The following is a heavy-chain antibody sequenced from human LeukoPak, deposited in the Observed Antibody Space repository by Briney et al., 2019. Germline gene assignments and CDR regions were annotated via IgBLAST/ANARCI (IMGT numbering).Heavy chain of an antibody. CDR2: INPNSGGT. CDR1: GYTLTGYY. D-gene: IGHD2-15*01. J-gene: IGHJ4*02. CDR3: ARDYCSGGSCYSYYFDY. Sequence: GASVKVSCKASGYTLTGYYMHWVRQAPGQGLEWMGRINPNSGGTNYAQKFQGRVTMTRDTSISTAYMELSRLRSDDTAVYYCARDYCSGGSCYSYYFDYWGQGTLVTVSS. V-gene: IGHV1-2*06.